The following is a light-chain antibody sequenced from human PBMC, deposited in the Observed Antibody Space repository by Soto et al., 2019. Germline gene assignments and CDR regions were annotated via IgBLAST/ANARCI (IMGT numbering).Light chain of an antibody. V-gene: IGKV3-15*01. CDR1: QTVSGS. CDR3: QQYHHWWT. CDR2: GAS. J-gene: IGKJ1*01. Sequence: ATLSVSPGEKANLSCRASQTVSGSLAWYQQKPGQAPRLLIHGASTRATGIPDRFSGSGSGTEFTLTISSLQSEDFAVYYCQQYHHWWTFGQGTKV.